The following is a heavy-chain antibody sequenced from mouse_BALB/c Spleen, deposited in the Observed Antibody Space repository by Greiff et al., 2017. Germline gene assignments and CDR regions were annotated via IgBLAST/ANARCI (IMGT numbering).Heavy chain of an antibody. D-gene: IGHD1-1*01. CDR3: ARKYYGSSYEYYFDY. CDR1: GYTFTDYV. CDR2: IYPGSGST. Sequence: QVQLQQSGPELVKPGASVKMSCKASGYTFTDYVISWVKQRTGQGLEWIGEIYPGSGSTYYNEKFKGKATLTADKSSNTAYMQLSSLTSEDSAVYFCARKYYGSSYEYYFDYWGQGTTLTVSS. J-gene: IGHJ2*01. V-gene: IGHV1-77*01.